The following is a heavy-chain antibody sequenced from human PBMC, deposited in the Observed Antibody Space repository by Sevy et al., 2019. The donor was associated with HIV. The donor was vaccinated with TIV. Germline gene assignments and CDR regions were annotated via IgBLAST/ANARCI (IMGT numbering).Heavy chain of an antibody. V-gene: IGHV3-33*01. D-gene: IGHD1-1*01. CDR2: IWYDGRTE. J-gene: IGHJ5*01. Sequence: GESLKISCVASGYTFRSFSMHWVRQAPGKELEWVAAIWYDGRTERYANSVQGRFTISRDNSKKTLYLQMNSLRDEDTAIYYCARDAARVIVPTAGFDSWGQGSLVTVSS. CDR1: GYTFRSFS. CDR3: ARDAARVIVPTAGFDS.